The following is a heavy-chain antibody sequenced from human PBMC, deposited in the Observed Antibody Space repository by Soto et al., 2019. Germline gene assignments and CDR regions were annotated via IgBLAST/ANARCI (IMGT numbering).Heavy chain of an antibody. Sequence: GASVKVSCKASGGTFSSYAISWVRQAPGQGLEWMGGIIPIFGTANYAQKFQGRVTITADESTSTAYMELSSLRSEDTAVYYCARMGVRIGDYDDYWRQGTLVTVSS. CDR3: ARMGVRIGDYDDY. V-gene: IGHV1-69*13. D-gene: IGHD3-10*01. CDR2: IIPIFGTA. CDR1: GGTFSSYA. J-gene: IGHJ4*02.